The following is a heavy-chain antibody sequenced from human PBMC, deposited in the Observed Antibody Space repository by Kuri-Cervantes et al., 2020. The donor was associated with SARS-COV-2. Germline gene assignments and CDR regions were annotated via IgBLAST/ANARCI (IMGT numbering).Heavy chain of an antibody. Sequence: SGPTLVKPTQTLTLTCTFSGFSLSTSGVGVGWIRQPPGKALEWLALIYWNDDKRYSPSLKSRLTITKDTSKNQVVLTMTNMDPVDTATYYCAHRWGVWYSSSSVDFDYWGQGTLVTVSS. V-gene: IGHV2-5*01. J-gene: IGHJ4*02. CDR2: IYWNDDK. D-gene: IGHD6-6*01. CDR1: GFSLSTSGVG. CDR3: AHRWGVWYSSSSVDFDY.